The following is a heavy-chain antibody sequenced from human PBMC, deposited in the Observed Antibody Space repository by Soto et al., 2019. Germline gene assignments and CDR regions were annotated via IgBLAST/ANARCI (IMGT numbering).Heavy chain of an antibody. D-gene: IGHD4-4*01. J-gene: IGHJ6*02. CDR1: GYTFTSYD. CDR2: MNPNSGNT. V-gene: IGHV1-8*01. Sequence: ASVKVSCKXSGYTFTSYDINWVRQATGQGLEWMGWMNPNSGNTGYAQKFQGRVTMTRNTSISTAYMELSSLRSEDTAVYYCARAGDYSYYYGMDVWGQGTTVTVSS. CDR3: ARAGDYSYYYGMDV.